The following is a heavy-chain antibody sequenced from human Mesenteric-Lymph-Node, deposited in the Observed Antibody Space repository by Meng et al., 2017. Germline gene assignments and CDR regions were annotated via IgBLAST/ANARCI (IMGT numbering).Heavy chain of an antibody. Sequence: VHLVQSGAEGKKPGAAVKVSGKASGYTFTTYAIHWVRQAPGQRLEWMGWINAGNGNTRYSQKFQGRVSITRDTSASTAYMELSSLRSEDTAVYYCARCIAVAGNWFDPLGQGTLVTVSS. D-gene: IGHD6-19*01. CDR3: ARCIAVAGNWFDP. V-gene: IGHV1-3*01. CDR1: GYTFTTYA. J-gene: IGHJ5*02. CDR2: INAGNGNT.